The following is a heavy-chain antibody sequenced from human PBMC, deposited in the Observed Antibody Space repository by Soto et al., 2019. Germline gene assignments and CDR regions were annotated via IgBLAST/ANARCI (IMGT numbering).Heavy chain of an antibody. D-gene: IGHD3-16*01. CDR3: AKHRPMSSNLYI. Sequence: EVQLLESGGGLVRPGGSLRLSCAASGFTFSNYALSWVRQAPGKGLEWVSAISARGDTTYYADSVKGRFTISRDNSKNSLYLHMNSLRAEDTAVYYCAKHRPMSSNLYIWGQGTLVTVSS. CDR2: ISARGDTT. V-gene: IGHV3-23*01. J-gene: IGHJ4*02. CDR1: GFTFSNYA.